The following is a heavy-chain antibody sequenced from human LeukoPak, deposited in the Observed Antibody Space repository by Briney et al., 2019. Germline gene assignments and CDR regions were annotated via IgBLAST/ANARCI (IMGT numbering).Heavy chain of an antibody. D-gene: IGHD5-18*01. V-gene: IGHV4-59*12. J-gene: IGHJ4*02. CDR1: GGSISSYH. Sequence: RPSETLSLTCTVSGGSISSYHWSWIRQPPGKGLEWIGYIYNIGSTNYNPSLKSRVTISVDTSENQFSLELSSVTAADTAVYYCARREPCDSNGSCSYAYWGQGTLVTVSS. CDR2: IYNIGST. CDR3: ARREPCDSNGSCSYAY.